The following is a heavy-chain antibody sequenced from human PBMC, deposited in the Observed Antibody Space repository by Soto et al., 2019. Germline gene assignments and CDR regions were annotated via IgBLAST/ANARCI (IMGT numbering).Heavy chain of an antibody. V-gene: IGHV1-69*01. CDR2: VSPPFRTS. D-gene: IGHD3-10*01. Sequence: QVQLVQSGAEVKKPGSSVKVSCKTSGVSFNNNGIGWVRQAPGHGLEWMGGVSPPFRTSNYARKFQGTISITADASTVTVNMELSSLTSEDTAQYYCARVLYYGSGRYSPYGMDVWGHGTTVTVSS. CDR3: ARVLYYGSGRYSPYGMDV. CDR1: GVSFNNNG. J-gene: IGHJ6*02.